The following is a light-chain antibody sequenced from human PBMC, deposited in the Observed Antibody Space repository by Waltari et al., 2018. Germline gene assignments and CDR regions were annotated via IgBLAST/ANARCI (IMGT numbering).Light chain of an antibody. Sequence: DIVMTQSPDSLAVSLGERATINCKSSQSVLYSSNNKNYLAWYQQKPGQPPKLLISWPATRESGVPDRFSGSGSGTDFTLTISSLQAEDVAVYYCQQYYSTPRRTFGQGTKLEIK. CDR3: QQYYSTPRRT. CDR2: WPA. J-gene: IGKJ2*02. V-gene: IGKV4-1*01. CDR1: QSVLYSSNNKNY.